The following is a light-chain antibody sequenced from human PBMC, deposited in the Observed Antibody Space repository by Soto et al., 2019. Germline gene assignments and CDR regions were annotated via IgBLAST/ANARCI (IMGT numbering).Light chain of an antibody. CDR2: GAS. Sequence: DIQVTQSPSSLSASVGDRVTITCRTSQSISTYFNWYQQTPGKAPKLLIHGASSLQSGVPSRFSSGACGTDFTLTSNGLQPEDVATYYYQQNYGFPRTFGQGTRVEIK. CDR1: QSISTY. CDR3: QQNYGFPRT. V-gene: IGKV1-39*01. J-gene: IGKJ1*01.